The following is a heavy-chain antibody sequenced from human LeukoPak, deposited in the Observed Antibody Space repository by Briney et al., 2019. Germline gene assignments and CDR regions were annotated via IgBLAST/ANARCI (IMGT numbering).Heavy chain of an antibody. CDR1: GFTFSSYG. Sequence: GGSLRFSCAASGFTFSSYGMHWVRQAPGKGLEWVAVISYDGSNKYYADSVKGRFTISRDNSKNTLYLQMNRLRAEDTAVYYCAKDKLLAYYYGMDVWGQGTTVTVSS. CDR2: ISYDGSNK. D-gene: IGHD2-21*01. V-gene: IGHV3-30*18. CDR3: AKDKLLAYYYGMDV. J-gene: IGHJ6*02.